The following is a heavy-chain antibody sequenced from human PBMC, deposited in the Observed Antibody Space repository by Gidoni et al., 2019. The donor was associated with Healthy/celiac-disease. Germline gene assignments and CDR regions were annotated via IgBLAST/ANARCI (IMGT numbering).Heavy chain of an antibody. CDR3: TTDGEQLSIAAAGTRGLVYFDY. J-gene: IGHJ4*02. Sequence: EVQLVESGGGLVKPGGSLIPSCAASGFTFRNAWMSWLRQTPGKGLEWVGRIKSKTDGGTTDYAAPVKGRFTISRDDSKNTLYLKMNSLKTEDTAVYYCTTDGEQLSIAAAGTRGLVYFDYWGQGTLVTVSS. D-gene: IGHD6-13*01. CDR2: IKSKTDGGTT. V-gene: IGHV3-15*01. CDR1: GFTFRNAW.